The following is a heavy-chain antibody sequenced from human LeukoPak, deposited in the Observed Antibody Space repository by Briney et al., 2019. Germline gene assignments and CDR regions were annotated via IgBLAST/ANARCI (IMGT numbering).Heavy chain of an antibody. V-gene: IGHV3-66*02. Sequence: SGGSLRLSCAASGFTVSGNYMAWVRQAPGKGLEWVSVLYSSGTAHYADSVKGRFTISRDNSKDTLYLQMNSLRAEDTAVYYCARRADINYFYMDVWGQGTTVTVSS. CDR1: GFTVSGNY. CDR2: LYSSGTA. J-gene: IGHJ6*03. CDR3: ARRADINYFYMDV.